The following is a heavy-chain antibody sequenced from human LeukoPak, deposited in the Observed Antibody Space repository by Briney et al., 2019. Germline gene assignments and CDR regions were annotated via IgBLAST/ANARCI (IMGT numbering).Heavy chain of an antibody. CDR1: GGTFSSYA. D-gene: IGHD3-22*01. J-gene: IGHJ3*02. V-gene: IGHV1-69*13. Sequence: SVTVSCKASGGTFSSYAISWVRQAPGQGLEWVGGIIPIFGTANYAQKFQGRVTITADESTSTAYMELSSLRSEDTAVYYCARVGRIVVVIGAFDIWGQGTMVTVSS. CDR3: ARVGRIVVVIGAFDI. CDR2: IIPIFGTA.